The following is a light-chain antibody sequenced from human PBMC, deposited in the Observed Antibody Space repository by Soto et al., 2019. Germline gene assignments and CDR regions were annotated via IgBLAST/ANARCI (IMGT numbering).Light chain of an antibody. J-gene: IGKJ1*01. Sequence: EIVMTQSPATLSVSPGESATLSCRGSQSVSSNLAWYQQKPGQAPRLLIYGASTRATGNPARFSGSGSGTEFTLTISSLQSEDFAVYYCQQYNNWPPWTFGQGTKVEIK. V-gene: IGKV3-15*01. CDR1: QSVSSN. CDR3: QQYNNWPPWT. CDR2: GAS.